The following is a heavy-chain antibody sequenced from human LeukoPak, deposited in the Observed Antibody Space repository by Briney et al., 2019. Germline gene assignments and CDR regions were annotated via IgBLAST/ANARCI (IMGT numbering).Heavy chain of an antibody. J-gene: IGHJ6*02. CDR3: ARGPGRAMYSSGWYRYGMDV. D-gene: IGHD6-19*01. V-gene: IGHV4-34*01. Sequence: SETLSLTCAVYGVSFSGYYWSWIRQPPGKGLEWLGEINHSGSTNYNPSLKSRVTISVDTSKNQFSLKLSSVTAADTAVYYCARGPGRAMYSSGWYRYGMDVWGQGTTVTVSS. CDR2: INHSGST. CDR1: GVSFSGYY.